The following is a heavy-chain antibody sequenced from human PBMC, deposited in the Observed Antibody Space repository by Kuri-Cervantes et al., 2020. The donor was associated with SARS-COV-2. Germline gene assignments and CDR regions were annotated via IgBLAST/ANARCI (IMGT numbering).Heavy chain of an antibody. CDR2: IYYSGST. Sequence: SETLSLTCTVSGYSISSSSYYWGWIRQPPGKGLEWIGSIYYSGSTYYNPSLKSRVTISVDTSKNQFSLKLSSVTAADTAVYYCARTYSSGWYLRDYWGQGTLVTVSS. CDR3: ARTYSSGWYLRDY. CDR1: GYSISSSSYY. J-gene: IGHJ4*02. D-gene: IGHD6-19*01. V-gene: IGHV4-39*01.